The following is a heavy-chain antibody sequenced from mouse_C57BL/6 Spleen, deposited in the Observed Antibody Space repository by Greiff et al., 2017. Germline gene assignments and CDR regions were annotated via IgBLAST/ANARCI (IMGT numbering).Heavy chain of an antibody. V-gene: IGHV14-1*01. CDR3: TKGSDDLDY. CDR1: GFNFNDYY. D-gene: IGHD1-1*02. CDR2: IDPEDGDT. J-gene: IGHJ2*01. Sequence: EVQLQQSGAELVRPGASVKLSCTASGFNFNDYYMHWVKQSPEQGLEWIGRIDPEDGDTEYDPKFQGKGTMTADTSSNTAYLQLSSLTSEDTAVYYCTKGSDDLDYWGQGTTLTVSS.